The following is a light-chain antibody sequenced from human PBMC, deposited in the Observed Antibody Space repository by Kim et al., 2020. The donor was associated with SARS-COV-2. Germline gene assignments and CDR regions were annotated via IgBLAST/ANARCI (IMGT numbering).Light chain of an antibody. Sequence: SYELTQPPSVSVAPGKTARITCGGNNIGSKSVHWYQQKPGQAPVLVIYYDSDRPSGIPERFSGSNSGITATLTISRVEAGDEADYYWQVWDSSSDHVVFG. CDR2: YDS. J-gene: IGLJ2*01. CDR1: NIGSKS. CDR3: QVWDSSSDHVV. V-gene: IGLV3-21*04.